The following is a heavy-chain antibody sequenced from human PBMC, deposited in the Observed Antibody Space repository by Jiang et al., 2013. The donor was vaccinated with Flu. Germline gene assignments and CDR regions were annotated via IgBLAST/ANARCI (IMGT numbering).Heavy chain of an antibody. Sequence: MPGKGLEWMGIIYPGDSDTRYSPSFQGQVTISADKSISTAYLQWSSLKASDTAMYYCARPHDYGDYGVSYWGQGTLVTVSS. J-gene: IGHJ4*02. D-gene: IGHD4-17*01. CDR3: ARPHDYGDYGVSY. V-gene: IGHV5-51*01. CDR2: IYPGDSDT.